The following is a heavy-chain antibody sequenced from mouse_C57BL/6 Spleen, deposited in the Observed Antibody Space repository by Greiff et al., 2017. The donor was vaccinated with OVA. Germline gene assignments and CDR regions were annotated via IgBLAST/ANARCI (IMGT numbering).Heavy chain of an antibody. Sequence: EVKLEESGEGLVKPGGSLKLSCAASGFTFSSYAMSWVRQTPEKRLEWVAYISSGGDYIYYADTVKGRFTISRDNARNTLYLQMSSLKSEDTAMYYCTRDHDYDEGYYYAMDYWGQGTSVTVSS. CDR2: ISSGGDYI. D-gene: IGHD2-4*01. CDR1: GFTFSSYA. J-gene: IGHJ4*01. CDR3: TRDHDYDEGYYYAMDY. V-gene: IGHV5-9-1*02.